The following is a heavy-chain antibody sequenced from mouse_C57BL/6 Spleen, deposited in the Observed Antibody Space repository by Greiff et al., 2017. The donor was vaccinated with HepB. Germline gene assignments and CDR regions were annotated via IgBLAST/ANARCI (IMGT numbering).Heavy chain of an antibody. J-gene: IGHJ3*01. Sequence: VQLQQSGAELVMPGASVKLSCKASGYTFTSYWMHWVKQRPGQGLEWIGEIDPSDSYTNYNQKFKGKSTLTVDKSSSTAYMQLSSLTSEDSAVYYCARDYSNYVRTCFAYWGQGTLVTVSA. CDR3: ARDYSNYVRTCFAY. CDR1: GYTFTSYW. CDR2: IDPSDSYT. D-gene: IGHD2-5*01. V-gene: IGHV1-69*01.